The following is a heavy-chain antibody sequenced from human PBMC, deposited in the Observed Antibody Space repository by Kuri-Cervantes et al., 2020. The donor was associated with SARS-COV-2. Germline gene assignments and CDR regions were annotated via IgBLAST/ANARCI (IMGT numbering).Heavy chain of an antibody. V-gene: IGHV3-9*01. CDR2: ISWNSGSI. CDR1: GFTFDDYA. Sequence: GGSLRLSCTVSGFTFDDYAMHWVRQAPGKGLEWVSGISWNSGSIGYADSVKGRFTISRDNAKNSLYLQMNSLRAEDTALYYCAKESWYEDSRLGYFDLWGRGTLVTVSS. D-gene: IGHD2-15*01. CDR3: AKESWYEDSRLGYFDL. J-gene: IGHJ2*01.